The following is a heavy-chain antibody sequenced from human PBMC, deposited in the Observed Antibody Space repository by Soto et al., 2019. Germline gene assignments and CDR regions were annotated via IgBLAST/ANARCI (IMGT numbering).Heavy chain of an antibody. Sequence: GGSLRLSCAASGFTFSSYSMNWVRPAPGKGLEWVSSISSSSYIYYADSVKGRFTISRDNAKNSLYLQMNSLRAEDTAVYYCARSHPLYSGSYYLFDYWGQGTLVTVSS. V-gene: IGHV3-21*01. CDR2: ISSSSYI. D-gene: IGHD1-26*01. J-gene: IGHJ4*02. CDR3: ARSHPLYSGSYYLFDY. CDR1: GFTFSSYS.